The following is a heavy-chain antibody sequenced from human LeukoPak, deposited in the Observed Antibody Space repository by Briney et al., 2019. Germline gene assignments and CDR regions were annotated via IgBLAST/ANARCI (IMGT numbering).Heavy chain of an antibody. V-gene: IGHV6-1*01. Sequence: KASRTLSLTCAISGDSVSSNSGAWNWIRQSPSRGLEWLGRTYYRSKWYNDFAEFVNGRITINPDTSNNQFSLQLNSVTPEDTGVYFCARGQTGSGRIFDYWGQGTLVTVSS. CDR2: TYYRSKWYN. D-gene: IGHD2-15*01. J-gene: IGHJ4*02. CDR3: ARGQTGSGRIFDY. CDR1: GDSVSSNSGA.